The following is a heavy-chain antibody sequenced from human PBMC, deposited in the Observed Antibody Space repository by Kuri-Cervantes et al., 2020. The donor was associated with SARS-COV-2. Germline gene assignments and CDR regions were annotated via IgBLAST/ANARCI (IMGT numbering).Heavy chain of an antibody. D-gene: IGHD3-22*01. Sequence: GGSLRLSCKGSGYSFTSYWIGWVRQMPGKGLEWMGIIYPGDSDTRYSPSFQGQVTISADKSISTAYLQWSSLKASDTAMYYCARQKFHYYDSSGYQGATDYWGRGTLVTVSS. J-gene: IGHJ4*02. CDR1: GYSFTSYW. V-gene: IGHV5-51*01. CDR2: IYPGDSDT. CDR3: ARQKFHYYDSSGYQGATDY.